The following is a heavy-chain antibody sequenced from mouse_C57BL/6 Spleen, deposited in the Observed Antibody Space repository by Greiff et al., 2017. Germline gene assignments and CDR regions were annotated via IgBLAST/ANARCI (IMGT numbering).Heavy chain of an antibody. Sequence: EVHLVESGGGLVQPKGSLKLSCAASGFSFNTYAMNWVRQAPGKGLEWVARIRSKSNNYATYYADSVKGRFTISRDDSESMLYLQMNNLKTEDTAMYYCVRQYDYDDEGYAMDYWGQGTSVTVSS. V-gene: IGHV10-1*01. CDR1: GFSFNTYA. D-gene: IGHD2-4*01. CDR2: IRSKSNNYAT. J-gene: IGHJ4*01. CDR3: VRQYDYDDEGYAMDY.